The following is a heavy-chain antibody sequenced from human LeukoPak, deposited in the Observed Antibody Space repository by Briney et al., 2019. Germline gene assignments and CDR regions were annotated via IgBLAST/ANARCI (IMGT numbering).Heavy chain of an antibody. J-gene: IGHJ4*02. CDR1: GFTFSSYW. D-gene: IGHD2-2*03. V-gene: IGHV3-7*01. CDR2: IKQDGSEK. CDR3: ARGGYCSSTSCYEAWFFDY. Sequence: PGGSLRLSCAASGFTFSSYWMSWVRQAPGKGLEWVANIKQDGSEKYYVDSVKGRFTISRDNAKNSLYLQMNSLRDEDTAVYYCARGGYCSSTSCYEAWFFDYWGQGTLVTVSS.